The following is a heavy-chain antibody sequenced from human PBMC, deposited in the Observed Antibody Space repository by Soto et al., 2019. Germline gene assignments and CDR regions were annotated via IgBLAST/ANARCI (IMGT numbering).Heavy chain of an antibody. V-gene: IGHV3-53*01. J-gene: IGHJ6*02. CDR3: ARSSFPQSLVIAARPETKYYYYYGMVV. CDR2: IYSGGST. D-gene: IGHD6-6*01. Sequence: GGSLRLSCAASGFTVSSNYMSWVRQAPGKGLEWVSVIYSGGSTYYADSVKGRFTISRDNSKNTLYLQMNSLRAEDTAVYYCARSSFPQSLVIAARPETKYYYYYGMVVWGQGTTVTVSS. CDR1: GFTVSSNY.